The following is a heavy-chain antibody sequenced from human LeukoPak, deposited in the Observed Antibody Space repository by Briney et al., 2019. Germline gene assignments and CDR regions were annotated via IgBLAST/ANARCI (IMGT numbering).Heavy chain of an antibody. J-gene: IGHJ5*02. CDR1: GGSISSYY. Sequence: SETLSLTCTVSGGSISSYYWSWIRQPPGKGLEWIGYIYYSGGTNYNPSLKSRVTISVDTSKNQFSLKLSSVTAADTAVYYCARYITMVRGAGFDPWGQGTLVTVSS. V-gene: IGHV4-59*01. CDR3: ARYITMVRGAGFDP. CDR2: IYYSGGT. D-gene: IGHD3-10*01.